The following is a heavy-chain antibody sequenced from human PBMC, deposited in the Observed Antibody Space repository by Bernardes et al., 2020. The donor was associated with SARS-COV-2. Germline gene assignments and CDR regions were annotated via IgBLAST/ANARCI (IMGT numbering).Heavy chain of an antibody. D-gene: IGHD4-17*01. J-gene: IGHJ6*02. CDR3: ARATTDYYYSGMDV. V-gene: IGHV3-13*01. CDR1: GFTFSSFD. Sequence: GGSLRLSCAASGFTFSSFDMHWVRQVTGKGLEWVSTIGTAGDTYYADSVKGRFTTSRENAKSSLHLQMNSLRAADTAVYYCARATTDYYYSGMDVWGQGTTVTVSS. CDR2: IGTAGDT.